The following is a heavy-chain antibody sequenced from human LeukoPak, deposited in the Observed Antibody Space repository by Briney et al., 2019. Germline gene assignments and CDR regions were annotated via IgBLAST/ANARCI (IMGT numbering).Heavy chain of an antibody. CDR2: INANTGAT. CDR3: ARVPPVAGTWGRPLDY. Sequence: ASVKVSCKASGYKFTGYYIHWVRQAPGQGLECMGWINANTGATNYAQKFQGRVTMTGDTSISTAYMELSRLTSDDTAVYYCARVPPVAGTWGRPLDYWGQGTLVTVSS. J-gene: IGHJ4*02. CDR1: GYKFTGYY. D-gene: IGHD6-19*01. V-gene: IGHV1-2*02.